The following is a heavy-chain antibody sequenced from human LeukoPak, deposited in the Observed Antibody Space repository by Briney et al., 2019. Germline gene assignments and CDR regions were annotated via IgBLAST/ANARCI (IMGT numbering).Heavy chain of an antibody. D-gene: IGHD3-22*01. CDR2: IYYSGST. J-gene: IGHJ4*02. V-gene: IGHV4-59*01. CDR3: ARQTYYYDGSGYYAWLPADY. Sequence: SETLSLTCTVSGGSISSSYWSWVRQPPGKGLEWIGYIYYSGSTNYNPSLKSRVTMSVDTSKNQFSLKLSSVTAADTAVYYCARQTYYYDGSGYYAWLPADYWGQGTLVTVSS. CDR1: GGSISSSY.